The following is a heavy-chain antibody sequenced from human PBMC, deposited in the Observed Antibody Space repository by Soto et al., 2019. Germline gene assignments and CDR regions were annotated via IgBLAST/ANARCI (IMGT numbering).Heavy chain of an antibody. Sequence: ASVKVSCKASGYTFTSYAMHWVRQAPGQRLEWMGWINAGNGNTKYSQKFQGRVTITRDTSASTAYMELSSLRSEDTAVYYCARSRQIAARPPAYGMDVWGQGTTVTVSS. V-gene: IGHV1-3*01. CDR1: GYTFTSYA. J-gene: IGHJ6*02. CDR2: INAGNGNT. D-gene: IGHD6-6*01. CDR3: ARSRQIAARPPAYGMDV.